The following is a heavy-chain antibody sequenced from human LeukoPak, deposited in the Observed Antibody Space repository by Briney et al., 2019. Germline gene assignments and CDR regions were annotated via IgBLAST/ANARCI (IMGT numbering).Heavy chain of an antibody. CDR1: GYTSTDYY. CDR3: ATIAARPKGFDY. V-gene: IGHV1-69-2*01. CDR2: VDPEDGET. J-gene: IGHJ4*02. Sequence: GASVKISRKASGYTSTDYYMHWVQQAPGKGLEWMGRVDPEDGETIYAEKFQGRVTITADTSTDTAYMELSSLRSEDTAVYYCATIAARPKGFDYWGQGTLVTVSS. D-gene: IGHD6-6*01.